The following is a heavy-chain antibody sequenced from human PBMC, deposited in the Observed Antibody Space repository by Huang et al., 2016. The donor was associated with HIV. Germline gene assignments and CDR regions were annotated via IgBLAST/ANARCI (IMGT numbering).Heavy chain of an antibody. J-gene: IGHJ5*02. V-gene: IGHV4-39*01. CDR1: GGSISSSSYY. D-gene: IGHD3-10*01. CDR2: FDYSGGS. CDR3: ARHLWFGESGAWFDP. Sequence: QLQLQESGPGLVKPSETLSLTCTVSGGSISSSSYYWGWIRQPPGKGLEWIGSFDYSGGSYYNPSLKSPVTISVDTSKNQFSLKLSSVTAADTAVYYCARHLWFGESGAWFDPWGQGTLATVSS.